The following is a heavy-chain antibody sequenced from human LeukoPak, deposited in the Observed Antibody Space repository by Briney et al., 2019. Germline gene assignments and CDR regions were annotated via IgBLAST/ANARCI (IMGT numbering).Heavy chain of an antibody. CDR2: ISGSGGST. CDR1: GFTFSSYG. V-gene: IGHV3-23*01. D-gene: IGHD3-9*01. Sequence: GGSLRLSFAASGFTFSSYGMSWVRQAPGKGLEWVSAISGSGGSTYYADSLKGRFTISRDKSKNTLYLQMNSLRAEDTAVYYCANRVRYFDSAFYYYYLDVWGKGTTVTISS. CDR3: ANRVRYFDSAFYYYYLDV. J-gene: IGHJ6*03.